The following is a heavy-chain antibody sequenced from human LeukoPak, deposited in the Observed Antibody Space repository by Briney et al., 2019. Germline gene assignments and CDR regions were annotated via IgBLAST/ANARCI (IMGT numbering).Heavy chain of an antibody. J-gene: IGHJ4*02. CDR2: IYDSGST. V-gene: IGHV4-59*12. CDR3: ARGGIAAAGVRRKIGY. D-gene: IGHD6-13*01. CDR1: GGSISNYY. Sequence: SETLSLTCTVSGGSISNYYWIWIRQPPGKGLEWIGYIYDSGSTNYNPSLKSRVTISADTSKNQFSLNLSSVTAADTAVYYCARGGIAAAGVRRKIGYWGQGTLVTVSS.